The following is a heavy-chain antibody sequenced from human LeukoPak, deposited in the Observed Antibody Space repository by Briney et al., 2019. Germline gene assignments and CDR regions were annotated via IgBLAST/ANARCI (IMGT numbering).Heavy chain of an antibody. D-gene: IGHD6-6*01. J-gene: IGHJ4*02. CDR2: ISSSSSYI. Sequence: GGSLRLSCAASGFTFSAYSMNWVRQAPGKGLEWVSSISSSSSYIYYADSVKGRFTISRDNAKNSLYLQMNSLRAEDTAVYYCARDHPGYSGSSVTGDEYFDYWGQGTLVTVSS. V-gene: IGHV3-21*01. CDR1: GFTFSAYS. CDR3: ARDHPGYSGSSVTGDEYFDY.